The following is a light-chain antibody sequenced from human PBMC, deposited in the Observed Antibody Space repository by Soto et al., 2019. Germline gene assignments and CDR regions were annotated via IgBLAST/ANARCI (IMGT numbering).Light chain of an antibody. Sequence: EIVLTQSPGTLSLSPGERATLSCRASQSVSSDYLAWYQQKPGQPTKVLIYRASSRATGIPDRFSGSGSGTDFTLTISRLEPEDFAVYYCQQYFSSPLTFGGGTKVEIK. CDR3: QQYFSSPLT. CDR1: QSVSSDY. V-gene: IGKV3-20*01. CDR2: RAS. J-gene: IGKJ4*01.